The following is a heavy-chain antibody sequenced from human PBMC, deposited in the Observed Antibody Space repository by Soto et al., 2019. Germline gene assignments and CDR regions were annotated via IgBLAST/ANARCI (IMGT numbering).Heavy chain of an antibody. Sequence: GGSLRLSCAASGFSFSSYSMNWVRQAPGKGLEWVSYISSNGNAMYYADSVKGRFTISRDNAKNSLFLQMNSLRAEDTAVYYCARNNGDYGLSGYWGQGILVTVSS. CDR1: GFSFSSYS. V-gene: IGHV3-48*01. CDR2: ISSNGNAM. CDR3: ARNNGDYGLSGY. J-gene: IGHJ4*02. D-gene: IGHD4-17*01.